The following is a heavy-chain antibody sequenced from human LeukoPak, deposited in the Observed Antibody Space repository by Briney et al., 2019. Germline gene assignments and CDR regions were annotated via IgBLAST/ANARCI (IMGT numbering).Heavy chain of an antibody. CDR2: ISGSGGST. D-gene: IGHD6-19*01. J-gene: IGHJ4*02. CDR3: AKDRLLNPVAGAPSYYFDY. Sequence: QAGGSLRLSCAASGFTFSSYAMSWVRQAPGKGLEWVSAISGSGGSTYYADSVKGRFTISRDNSKNTLYLQMNSLRAEDTAVYYCAKDRLLNPVAGAPSYYFDYWGQGTLVTVSS. CDR1: GFTFSSYA. V-gene: IGHV3-23*01.